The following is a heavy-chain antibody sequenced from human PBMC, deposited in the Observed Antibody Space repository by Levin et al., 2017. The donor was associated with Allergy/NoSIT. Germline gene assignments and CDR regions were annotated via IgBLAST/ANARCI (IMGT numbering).Heavy chain of an antibody. CDR2: ISYDGSNK. CDR3: ARQEGYDGMDV. J-gene: IGHJ6*02. Sequence: GGSLRLSCAASGFTFSSYAMHWVRQAPGKGLEWVAVISYDGSNKYYADSVKGRFTISRDNSKNTLYLQMNSLRAEDTAVYYCARQEGYDGMDVWGQGTTVTVSS. CDR1: GFTFSSYA. D-gene: IGHD3-3*01. V-gene: IGHV3-30-3*01.